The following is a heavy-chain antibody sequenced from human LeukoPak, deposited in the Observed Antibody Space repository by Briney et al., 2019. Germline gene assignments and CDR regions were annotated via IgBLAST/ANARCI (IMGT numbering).Heavy chain of an antibody. D-gene: IGHD2-15*01. CDR3: ARSSARRRSVYYFDY. Sequence: PGGSLRLSCAASGFTFSSYAMHWVRQAPGKGLEWVAVISYDGSNKYYADSVKGRFTISRDNSKNTLYLRMNSLRAEDTAVYYCARSSARRRSVYYFDYWGQGTLVTVSS. V-gene: IGHV3-30*04. J-gene: IGHJ4*02. CDR1: GFTFSSYA. CDR2: ISYDGSNK.